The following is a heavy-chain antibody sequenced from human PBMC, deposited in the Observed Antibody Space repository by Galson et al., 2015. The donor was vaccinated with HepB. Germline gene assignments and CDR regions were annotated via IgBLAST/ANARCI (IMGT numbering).Heavy chain of an antibody. CDR1: GYSFPSYW. J-gene: IGHJ3*02. Sequence: QSGAEVKKPGESLRISCKGSGYSFPSYWISWVRQMPGKGLEWMGRIDPSDSYTNYSPSFQGHVTISADKSISTAYLQWSSLKASDTAMYYCARTVYYYESSGYYGDAFDIWGQGTMVTVSS. CDR3: ARTVYYYESSGYYGDAFDI. V-gene: IGHV5-10-1*01. D-gene: IGHD3-22*01. CDR2: IDPSDSYT.